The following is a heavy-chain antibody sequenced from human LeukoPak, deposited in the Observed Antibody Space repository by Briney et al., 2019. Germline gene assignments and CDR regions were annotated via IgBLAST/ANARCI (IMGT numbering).Heavy chain of an antibody. J-gene: IGHJ4*02. CDR3: ARAGRGYGSGSYRQYYFDY. CDR1: GGSVSGYY. Sequence: SETLSLTCAVYGGSVSGYYWSWIRQPPGKGLEWSGEINHSGSTNYNPSLKSRVTISVDTSKNQFSLKLSSVTAADTAVYYCARAGRGYGSGSYRQYYFDYWGQGTLVTVSS. V-gene: IGHV4-34*01. D-gene: IGHD3-10*01. CDR2: INHSGST.